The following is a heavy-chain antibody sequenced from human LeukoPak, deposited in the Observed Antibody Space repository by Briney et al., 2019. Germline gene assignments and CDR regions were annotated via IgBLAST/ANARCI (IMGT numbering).Heavy chain of an antibody. CDR3: GSYYDFWSGYRNPGEYYYYGMDV. CDR1: GFTFSDYY. J-gene: IGHJ6*02. V-gene: IGHV3-11*01. CDR2: ISSSGSTI. D-gene: IGHD3-3*01. Sequence: PGGSLRLSCAASGFTFSDYYMSWIRQAPGKGLEWVSYISSSGSTIYYADSVKGRFTISRDNAKNSLYLQMNILRAEDTAVYYCGSYYDFWSGYRNPGEYYYYGMDVWGQGTTVTVSS.